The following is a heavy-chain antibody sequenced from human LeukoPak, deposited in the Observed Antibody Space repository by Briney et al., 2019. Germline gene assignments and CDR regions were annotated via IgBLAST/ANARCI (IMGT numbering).Heavy chain of an antibody. J-gene: IGHJ4*02. Sequence: GGSLRLSCAASGLTFSSYSMNWVRQAPGKGLEWVSSISSSSSYIYYADSVKGRFTTSRDNAKNSLYLQMNSLRAEDTAVYYCARDEIAVAGSVDWGQGTLVTVSS. D-gene: IGHD6-19*01. CDR1: GLTFSSYS. V-gene: IGHV3-21*01. CDR2: ISSSSSYI. CDR3: ARDEIAVAGSVD.